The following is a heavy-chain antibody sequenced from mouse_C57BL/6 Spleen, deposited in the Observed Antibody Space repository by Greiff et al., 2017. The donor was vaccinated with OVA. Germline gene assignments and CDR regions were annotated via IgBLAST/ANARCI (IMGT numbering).Heavy chain of an antibody. J-gene: IGHJ3*01. V-gene: IGHV2-3*01. Sequence: QVQLKESGPGLVAPSQSLSITCTVSGFSLTSYGVSWVRQPPGKGLEWLGVIWGDGSTNYHSALISSLSISKDNSKSQVVLKLNSLQTDDTATYYCAKPEGFHYGSIQFAYWGQGTLVTVSA. CDR2: IWGDGST. CDR1: GFSLTSYG. D-gene: IGHD1-1*01. CDR3: AKPEGFHYGSIQFAY.